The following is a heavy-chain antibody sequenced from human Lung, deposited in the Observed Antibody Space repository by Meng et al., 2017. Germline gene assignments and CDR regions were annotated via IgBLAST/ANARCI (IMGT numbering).Heavy chain of an antibody. CDR1: GGSMSSGNYY. J-gene: IGHJ4*02. D-gene: IGHD2-21*01. CDR3: ASFDHIPRRNYFDY. V-gene: IGHV4-30-4*01. Sequence: QVQLQESGPGLVEPSQTLSLTCTVSGGSMSSGNYYWSWIRQPPGKGLEWIGYIHHSGSAYYNSSLKSRVSISVDTSKNQFSLNLNSMTAADTAVYYCASFDHIPRRNYFDYWGQGTLVTVSS. CDR2: IHHSGSA.